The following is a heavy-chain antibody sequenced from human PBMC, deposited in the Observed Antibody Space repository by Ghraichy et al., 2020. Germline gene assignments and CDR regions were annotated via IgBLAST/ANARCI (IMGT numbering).Heavy chain of an antibody. Sequence: GGSLRLSCAASGFTFSNYVMHWVRQAPGKGLEWVAVISYDGSNKYYADSVKGRFTISRDNFKNTLYLQMNGLRAEDTAVYYCARDGSYASGSYIDYWGQGTLVTVSS. CDR1: GFTFSNYV. D-gene: IGHD3-10*01. CDR2: ISYDGSNK. V-gene: IGHV3-30-3*01. CDR3: ARDGSYASGSYIDY. J-gene: IGHJ4*02.